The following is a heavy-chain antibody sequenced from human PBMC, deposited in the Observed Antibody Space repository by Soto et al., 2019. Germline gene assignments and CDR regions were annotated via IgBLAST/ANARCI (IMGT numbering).Heavy chain of an antibody. CDR1: GFTFSSYG. Sequence: GGSLRLSCAASGFTFSSYGMNGVRQAPGKGLDWVSSIRSSSSYIYYADSVKGRFTISRDNAKNSLYLQMTSLRAEDTAVYYCASPGEPDYWGQGTLVTVSS. V-gene: IGHV3-21*01. J-gene: IGHJ4*02. CDR2: IRSSSSYI. CDR3: ASPGEPDY. D-gene: IGHD1-26*01.